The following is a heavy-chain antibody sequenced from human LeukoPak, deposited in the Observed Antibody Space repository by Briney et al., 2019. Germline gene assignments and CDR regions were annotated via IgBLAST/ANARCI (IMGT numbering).Heavy chain of an antibody. CDR1: GGSISSYY. Sequence: SETLSLTCTVSGGSISSYYWSWIRQPPGKGLEWIGYIYYSGSTNYNPSLKSRVTISVDTSKNQFSLKLSSVTAADTAVYYCAREQGYSSSWFLGNWFDPWGQGTLVTVSS. CDR3: AREQGYSSSWFLGNWFDP. J-gene: IGHJ5*02. D-gene: IGHD6-13*01. CDR2: IYYSGST. V-gene: IGHV4-59*01.